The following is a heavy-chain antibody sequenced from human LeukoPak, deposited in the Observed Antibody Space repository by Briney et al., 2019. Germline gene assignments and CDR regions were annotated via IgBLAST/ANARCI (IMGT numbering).Heavy chain of an antibody. CDR3: AKDRNVYSSNLDY. CDR1: GFTFDDYA. D-gene: IGHD5-18*01. V-gene: IGHV3-9*01. Sequence: AGGSLRLSCAASGFTFDDYAMHWVRQAPGKGLEWVSGISWNSGGIGYADSVKGRFTISRDNAKNSLYLQMNSLRAEDTALYYCAKDRNVYSSNLDYWGQGTLVTVSS. CDR2: ISWNSGGI. J-gene: IGHJ4*02.